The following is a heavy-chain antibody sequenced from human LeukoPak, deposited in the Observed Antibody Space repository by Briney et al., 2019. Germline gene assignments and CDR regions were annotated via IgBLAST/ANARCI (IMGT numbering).Heavy chain of an antibody. J-gene: IGHJ4*02. CDR3: ARTATDTGEFDY. D-gene: IGHD6-13*01. CDR2: ISSSSSSI. CDR1: RFTFSSYS. Sequence: GGSLRLSCAASRFTFSSYSMNWVRQAPGKGLECVSSISSSSSSIYYADSVKGRFTISRDDAKNSLYLQMNSLRAEDTAVYYCARTATDTGEFDYWGQGTLVTVSS. V-gene: IGHV3-21*01.